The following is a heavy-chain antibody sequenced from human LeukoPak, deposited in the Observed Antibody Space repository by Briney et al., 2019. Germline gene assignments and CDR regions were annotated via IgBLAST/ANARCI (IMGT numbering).Heavy chain of an antibody. V-gene: IGHV3-21*01. CDR3: AREAYDSSGYSDY. CDR1: GFTFSKYS. Sequence: GGSLRLSCAASGFTFSKYSMNWFRQAPGKGLEWVSSISASTYYIYYADSVKGRFTVSRDNAKNSLYLQMNSLRAEDTAVYYCAREAYDSSGYSDYWGQGTLVTVSS. D-gene: IGHD3-22*01. J-gene: IGHJ4*02. CDR2: ISASTYYI.